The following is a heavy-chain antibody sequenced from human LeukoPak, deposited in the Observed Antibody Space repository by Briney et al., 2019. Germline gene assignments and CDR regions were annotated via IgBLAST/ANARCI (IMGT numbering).Heavy chain of an antibody. CDR1: GGTFSSYA. V-gene: IGHV1-69*01. Sequence: SVKVSCKASGGTFSSYAISWVRQAPGQGLEWMGGIIPIFGTANYAQKFQGRVTITADESTSTAYMELSSLRSEDTAVYYCARLYDATAKPYYFDYWGQGTLVTVSS. D-gene: IGHD2-8*01. CDR3: ARLYDATAKPYYFDY. CDR2: IIPIFGTA. J-gene: IGHJ4*02.